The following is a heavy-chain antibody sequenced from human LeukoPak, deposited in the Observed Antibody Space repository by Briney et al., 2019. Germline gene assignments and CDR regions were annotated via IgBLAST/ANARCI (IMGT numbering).Heavy chain of an antibody. V-gene: IGHV3-7*01. J-gene: IGHJ4*02. CDR3: AKGAYYDYVWGSLDRYYFDY. D-gene: IGHD3-16*01. CDR1: GFTFSSYW. CDR2: IKQDGSEK. Sequence: PGGSLRLSCAASGFTFSSYWMSWVRQAPGKGLEWVANIKQDGSEKYYVDSVKGRFTISRDNSKHTLYLQMNSLRAEDTAMYYCAKGAYYDYVWGSLDRYYFDYWGQGTLVTVSS.